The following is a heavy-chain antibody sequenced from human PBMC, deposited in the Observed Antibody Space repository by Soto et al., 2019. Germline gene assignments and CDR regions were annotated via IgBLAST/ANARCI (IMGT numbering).Heavy chain of an antibody. Sequence: GPSVKVSCKAPRGLFSSYVFNWVRQAPGQGLEWMGGVNPILNIADHAQKFQGRVTITADASTGTVYMELWSLGSEDTAIYYCVRDNSFEDTTWWLDPWGQGTLVTVSS. CDR2: VNPILNIA. D-gene: IGHD1-26*01. J-gene: IGHJ5*02. CDR3: VRDNSFEDTTWWLDP. V-gene: IGHV1-69*10. CDR1: RGLFSSYV.